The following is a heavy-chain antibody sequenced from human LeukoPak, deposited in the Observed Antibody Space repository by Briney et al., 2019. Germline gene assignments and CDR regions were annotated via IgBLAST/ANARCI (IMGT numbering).Heavy chain of an antibody. Sequence: GGSLRLSCAASGFRFSTYGMSWVRQAPGKGLEWVSTISGSGGSTYYADSVKGRFTISRDNSKNTLYLQMNSLRAGDTAVYYCARVKSDSNGWYHVLDWGQGTLVTVSS. D-gene: IGHD6-19*01. CDR2: ISGSGGST. CDR1: GFRFSTYG. J-gene: IGHJ4*02. CDR3: ARVKSDSNGWYHVLD. V-gene: IGHV3-23*01.